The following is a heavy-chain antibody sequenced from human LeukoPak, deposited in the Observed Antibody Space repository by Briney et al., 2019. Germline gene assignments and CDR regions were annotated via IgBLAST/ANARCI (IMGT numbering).Heavy chain of an antibody. CDR2: IKEDEIEI. V-gene: IGHV3-7*01. D-gene: IGHD3-22*01. J-gene: IGHJ5*02. CDR3: ARGGFRHFDP. CDR1: GFAFNSQT. Sequence: GGSLRLSCAASGFAFNSQTMSWVRQAPGKGLERVASIKEDEIEIHYVDSMKGRFTISRDNAKDSLYLQMNSLRVEDTAVYYCARGGFRHFDPWGQGTLVTVSS.